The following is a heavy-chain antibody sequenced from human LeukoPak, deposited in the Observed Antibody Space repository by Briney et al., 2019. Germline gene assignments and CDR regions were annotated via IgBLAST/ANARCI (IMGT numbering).Heavy chain of an antibody. CDR1: GFTFSSYA. D-gene: IGHD3-3*01. CDR3: AKDENFNWFDP. CDR2: ISGSGGST. V-gene: IGHV3-23*01. Sequence: GGSLRLSCSASGFTFSSYAMHWVRQAPGKGLEWLSVISGSGGSTYYADSVKGRFTISRDNSKNTLYLQMNSLRAEDTAVYYCAKDENFNWFDPWGQGTLVTVSS. J-gene: IGHJ5*02.